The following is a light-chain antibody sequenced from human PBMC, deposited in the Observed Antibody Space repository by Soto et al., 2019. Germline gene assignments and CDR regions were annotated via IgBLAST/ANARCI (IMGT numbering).Light chain of an antibody. Sequence: EIVMTQSPATLPVSPWERATLCVMTVQSVSSSVLAWYQQRPGQAPRLLIYEASSRATGIPDRFSGSGSGTDFTLTISRLEPEDFAVYYCQQYGSSPPITFGQGTRLEIK. CDR2: EAS. CDR1: QSVSSSV. CDR3: QQYGSSPPIT. J-gene: IGKJ5*01. V-gene: IGKV3-20*01.